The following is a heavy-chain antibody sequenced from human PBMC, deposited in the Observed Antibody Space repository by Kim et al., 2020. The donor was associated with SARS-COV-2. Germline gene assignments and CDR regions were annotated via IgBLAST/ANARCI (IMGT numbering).Heavy chain of an antibody. CDR3: AARGRRRDGYNYSSENYYYYYSMDV. Sequence: SVKVSCKASGGTFSSYAISWVRQVPGQGLEWMGGIIPIFGTANYAQKCQGRVTITADESTSTAYMELSSLRSEDTAVYYCAARGRRRDGYNYSSENYYYYYSMDVWGQGTTVSVSS. CDR1: GGTFSSYA. J-gene: IGHJ6*02. V-gene: IGHV1-69*13. D-gene: IGHD5-12*01. CDR2: IIPIFGTA.